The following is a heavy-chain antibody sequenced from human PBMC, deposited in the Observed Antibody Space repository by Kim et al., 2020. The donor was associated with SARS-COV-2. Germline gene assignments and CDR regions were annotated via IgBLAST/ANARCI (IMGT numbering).Heavy chain of an antibody. CDR3: AKGQYSSSSIY. CDR1: GFTFSSYA. D-gene: IGHD6-6*01. Sequence: GGSLRLSCAASGFTFSSYAMSWVRQAPGKGLEWVSVIYSGGSSTYYADSVKVRFTISRDNSKNTLYLQMNSLRAEDTAVYYCAKGQYSSSSIYWGQGTLVTVSS. J-gene: IGHJ4*02. CDR2: IYSGGSST. V-gene: IGHV3-23*03.